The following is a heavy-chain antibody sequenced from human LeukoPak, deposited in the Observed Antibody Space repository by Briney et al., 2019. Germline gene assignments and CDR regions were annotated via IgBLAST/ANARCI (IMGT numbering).Heavy chain of an antibody. V-gene: IGHV4-59*01. CDR3: ARDRPIYSSGWYDNWFDP. CDR1: GGSISSYY. CDR2: IYYSGST. Sequence: SETLSLTCTVSGGSISSYYWSWIRQPPGKGLEWIGYIYYSGSTNYNPSLKSRVTISVDTSKNQFSLKLSSVTAADTAVYYCARDRPIYSSGWYDNWFDPWGQGTLVTVSS. J-gene: IGHJ5*02. D-gene: IGHD6-19*01.